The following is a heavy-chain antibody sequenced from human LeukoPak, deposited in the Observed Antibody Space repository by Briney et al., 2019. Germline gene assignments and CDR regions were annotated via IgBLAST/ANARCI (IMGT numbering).Heavy chain of an antibody. CDR1: GGSISSGDYY. J-gene: IGHJ4*02. D-gene: IGHD2-2*01. CDR2: IYYSGST. Sequence: SETLSLTCTASGGSISSGDYYRSWIRQPPGKGLEWIGYIYYSGSTYYNPSLKSRVTISVDTSKNQFSLKLSSVTAADTAVYYCARARRPIVVVPAGRYYFDYWGQGTLVTVSS. CDR3: ARARRPIVVVPAGRYYFDY. V-gene: IGHV4-30-4*01.